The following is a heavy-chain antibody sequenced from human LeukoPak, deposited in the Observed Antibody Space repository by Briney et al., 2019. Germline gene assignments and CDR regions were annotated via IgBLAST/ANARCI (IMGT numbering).Heavy chain of an antibody. J-gene: IGHJ6*02. Sequence: ASVKVSCKASGYTFTGYYMHWVRQAPGQGLEWMGRININSGGTSYAQKFQGRVTMTRDTSISTAYMELSRLRSDDTAVYYCARDRPTVITIFGVVNYYYYGMDVWGQGTTVTVSS. V-gene: IGHV1-2*06. D-gene: IGHD3-3*01. CDR1: GYTFTGYY. CDR2: ININSGGT. CDR3: ARDRPTVITIFGVVNYYYYGMDV.